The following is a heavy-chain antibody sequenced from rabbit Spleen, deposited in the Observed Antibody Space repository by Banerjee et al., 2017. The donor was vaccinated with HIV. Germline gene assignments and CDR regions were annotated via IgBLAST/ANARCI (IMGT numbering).Heavy chain of an antibody. J-gene: IGHJ4*01. D-gene: IGHD8-1*01. Sequence: QEQLVESGGGLVQPEGSLTLTCTASGFSFSSSYYMCWVRQAPGKGLEWIACIYSGSSITTYYANWAKGRFTISKTSSTTVTLQLNSLTAADTATYFCARDWAAVSNYYVPLWGPGTLVTVS. V-gene: IGHV1S45*01. CDR1: GFSFSSSYY. CDR3: ARDWAAVSNYYVPL. CDR2: IYSGSSITT.